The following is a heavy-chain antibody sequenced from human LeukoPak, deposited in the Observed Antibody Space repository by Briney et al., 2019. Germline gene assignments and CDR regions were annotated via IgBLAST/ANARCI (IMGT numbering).Heavy chain of an antibody. CDR2: INPNSGGT. CDR3: ARVYYDILTGYVHDY. V-gene: IGHV1-2*02. Sequence: ASVKVSCKASGYTFTGYYMHWVRQAPGQGLEWMGWINPNSGGTNYAQKFQGRVTMTRDTSISTAYMELSRLRSDDTAVYCCARVYYDILTGYVHDYWGQGTLVTVSS. D-gene: IGHD3-9*01. J-gene: IGHJ4*02. CDR1: GYTFTGYY.